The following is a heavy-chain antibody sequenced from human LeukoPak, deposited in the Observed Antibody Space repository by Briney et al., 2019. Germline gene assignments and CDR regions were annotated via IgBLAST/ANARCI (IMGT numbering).Heavy chain of an antibody. CDR3: ARTYSNYYYYYGMDV. V-gene: IGHV4-59*01. CDR2: ISYSGST. J-gene: IGHJ6*02. CDR1: GGAISGFY. Sequence: SETLSLKCTVSGGAISGFYWGWIGQPPGKGLVGLGDISYSGSTNYNPSHNSRGTISVDTSKNHFSLKLSSVTAADTAVYYCARTYSNYYYYYGMDVCGQATTITVSS. D-gene: IGHD4-11*01.